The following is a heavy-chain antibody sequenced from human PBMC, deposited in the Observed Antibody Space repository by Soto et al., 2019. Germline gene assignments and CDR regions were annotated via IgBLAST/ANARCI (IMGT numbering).Heavy chain of an antibody. J-gene: IGHJ6*02. V-gene: IGHV1-69*13. CDR3: ARGCVDHYYGSGSYGLCYYYGMDV. Sequence: SVKVSCKASGGTFSSYAISWVRQAPGQGLEWMGGIIPIFGTANYAQKFQGRVTITADESTSTAYMELSSLRSEDTAVYYCARGCVDHYYGSGSYGLCYYYGMDVWGQGTTVTVSS. CDR2: IIPIFGTA. CDR1: GGTFSSYA. D-gene: IGHD3-10*01.